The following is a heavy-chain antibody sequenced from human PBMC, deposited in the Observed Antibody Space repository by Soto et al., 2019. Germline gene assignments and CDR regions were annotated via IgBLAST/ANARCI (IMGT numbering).Heavy chain of an antibody. J-gene: IGHJ3*02. Sequence: QVQLQESGPGLVKPSETLSLTCTVSGGSISSYYWSWIRQPPGKGLEWIGYIYYSGSTDYNPSLSSRVTISVDTSKNQFSLKLSSVTAADTAVYYCARHRYYTPDAFDIWGQGTMVTVSS. CDR3: ARHRYYTPDAFDI. CDR1: GGSISSYY. D-gene: IGHD3-3*01. V-gene: IGHV4-59*08. CDR2: IYYSGST.